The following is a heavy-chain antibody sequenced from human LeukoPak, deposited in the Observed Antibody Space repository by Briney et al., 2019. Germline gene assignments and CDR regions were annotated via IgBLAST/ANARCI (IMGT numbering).Heavy chain of an antibody. CDR3: ARDREGTMIVGQSFDY. Sequence: SVKVSCKASGGTFSSYAISWVRQAPGQGLEWMGGIIPIFGTANYAQKFQGRVTITADESTSTAYMELSSLRSEDTAVYYCARDREGTMIVGQSFDYWGQGTLVTVSS. V-gene: IGHV1-69*13. CDR1: GGTFSSYA. CDR2: IIPIFGTA. D-gene: IGHD3-22*01. J-gene: IGHJ4*02.